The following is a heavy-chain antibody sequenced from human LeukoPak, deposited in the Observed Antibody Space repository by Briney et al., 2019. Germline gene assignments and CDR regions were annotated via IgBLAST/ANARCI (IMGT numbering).Heavy chain of an antibody. V-gene: IGHV4-59*11. Sequence: SETLSLTCTVSGGSISSHYWSWIRQPPGKGLEWIGYIYYSGSTNYNPSLKSRVTISVDTSKNQFSLKLSSVTAADTAVYYCARVRLEYSSSSSYYYMDVWGKGTTVTVSS. J-gene: IGHJ6*03. CDR1: GGSISSHY. CDR3: ARVRLEYSSSSSYYYMDV. D-gene: IGHD6-6*01. CDR2: IYYSGST.